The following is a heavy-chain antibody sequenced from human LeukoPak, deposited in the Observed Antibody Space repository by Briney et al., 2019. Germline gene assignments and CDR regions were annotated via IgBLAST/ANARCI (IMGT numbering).Heavy chain of an antibody. CDR2: ISYDGSNK. J-gene: IGHJ4*02. CDR3: AKSYYYGSGSYYKPPYFDY. D-gene: IGHD3-10*01. Sequence: PGRSLRLSCAASGFTFSSYGMHWVRQAPGNGLEWVAVISYDGSNKYYADSVKGRFTISRDNSKNTLYLQMNSLRAEDTAVYYCAKSYYYGSGSYYKPPYFDYWGQGTLVTVSS. V-gene: IGHV3-30*18. CDR1: GFTFSSYG.